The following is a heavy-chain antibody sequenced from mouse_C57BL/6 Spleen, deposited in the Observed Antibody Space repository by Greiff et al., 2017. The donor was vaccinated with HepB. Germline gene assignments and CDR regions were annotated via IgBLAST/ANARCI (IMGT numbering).Heavy chain of an antibody. J-gene: IGHJ3*01. D-gene: IGHD2-4*01. V-gene: IGHV1-18*01. CDR3: ARSEYDYDAFPFAY. Sequence: VQLQQSGPELVKPGASVKIPCKASGYTFTDYNMDWVKQSHGKSLEWIGDINPNNGGTIYNQKFKGKATLTVDKSSSTAYMELRSLTSEDTAVYYCARSEYDYDAFPFAYWGQGTLVTVSA. CDR1: GYTFTDYN. CDR2: INPNNGGT.